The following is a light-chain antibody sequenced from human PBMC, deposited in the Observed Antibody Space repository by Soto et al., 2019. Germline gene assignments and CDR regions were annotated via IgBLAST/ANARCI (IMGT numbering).Light chain of an antibody. V-gene: IGLV2-23*02. CDR2: EVS. CDR1: SSDVGSYNL. J-gene: IGLJ1*01. CDR3: CSYAGSSTFYV. Sequence: QSVLTQPASVSGSPGQSITISCTGTSSDVGSYNLVSWYQQHPGKAPKLMIYEVSKWPSGVSNRFSGSKSGNTASLTISGLQAEDEADYSCCSYAGSSTFYVSGTGTKVTVL.